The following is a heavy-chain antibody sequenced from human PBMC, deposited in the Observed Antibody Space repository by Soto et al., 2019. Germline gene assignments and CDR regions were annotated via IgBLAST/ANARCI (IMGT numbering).Heavy chain of an antibody. Sequence: EVQLVESEGGLVQRGGSLRLSCAASGFTFNYYWMHWVRQAPGQGLVWVSHIHSDGSSTTYADSVKGRFTISRDNAKKTLDLQMNSLRAEDTAVYYWARGDKGGFDLWGQGTTVTVSS. CDR3: ARGDKGGFDL. V-gene: IGHV3-74*01. CDR2: IHSDGSST. J-gene: IGHJ3*01. D-gene: IGHD2-21*02. CDR1: GFTFNYYW.